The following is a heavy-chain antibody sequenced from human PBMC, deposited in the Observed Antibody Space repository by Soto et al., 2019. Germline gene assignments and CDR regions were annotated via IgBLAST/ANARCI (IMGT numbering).Heavy chain of an antibody. CDR2: TYYRSKWYY. CDR3: ARGEQYSGRIFDY. D-gene: IGHD1-26*01. J-gene: IGHJ4*01. CDR1: GDSGSINSAG. V-gene: IGHV6-1*01. Sequence: SRTLSLTCAITGDSGSINSAGCRVGRQSRSRGLEWLGRTYYRSKWYYEYAVSVRGRITINPDTSKNQYSLQLNSVTPEDTAVYFCARGEQYSGRIFDYWGQGTLVTVSS.